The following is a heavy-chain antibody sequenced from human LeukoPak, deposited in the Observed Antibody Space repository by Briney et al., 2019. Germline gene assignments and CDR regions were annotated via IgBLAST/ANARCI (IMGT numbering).Heavy chain of an antibody. CDR3: AKDPLAAAGERTHFDY. CDR1: GFTFSSYA. CDR2: ISYDGSNK. Sequence: GGSLRLSCAASGFTFSSYAMHWVRQAPGKGLEWVAVISYDGSNKYYADFVKGRFTISRDNSKNTLYLQMNSLRAEDTAVYYCAKDPLAAAGERTHFDYWGQGTLVTVSS. D-gene: IGHD6-13*01. V-gene: IGHV3-30-3*01. J-gene: IGHJ4*02.